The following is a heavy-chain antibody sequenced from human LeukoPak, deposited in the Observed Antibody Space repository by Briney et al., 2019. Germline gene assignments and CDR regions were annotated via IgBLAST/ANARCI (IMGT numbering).Heavy chain of an antibody. D-gene: IGHD3-22*01. V-gene: IGHV4-4*07. CDR2: IYSSGST. CDR3: ARDRYDSVYNWFDP. J-gene: IGHJ5*02. CDR1: DGSISSYY. Sequence: SETLSLTCTVSDGSISSYYWSWIRQPAGKGLEWIGRIYSSGSTNYNPSLKSRVTMSVDTSENQFSLKLSSVTAADTAVYYCARDRYDSVYNWFDPWGQGTLVTVSS.